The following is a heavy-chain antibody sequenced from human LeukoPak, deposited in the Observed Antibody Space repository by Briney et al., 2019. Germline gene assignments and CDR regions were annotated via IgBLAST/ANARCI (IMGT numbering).Heavy chain of an antibody. J-gene: IGHJ4*02. V-gene: IGHV3-7*01. CDR3: ARDRSRCVY. Sequence: PGGSLRLSCAASGFTFSSFWMTWVRQATGKGLEWVANIKQDGSEMYYVDSVKGRSTISRDNAKNSLYLQMNSLRAEDTAVYYCARDRSRCVYWGQGTLVTVSS. CDR1: GFTFSSFW. D-gene: IGHD3-10*01. CDR2: IKQDGSEM.